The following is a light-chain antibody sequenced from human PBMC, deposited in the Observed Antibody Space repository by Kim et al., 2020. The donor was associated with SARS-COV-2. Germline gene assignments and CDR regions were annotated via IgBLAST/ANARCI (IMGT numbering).Light chain of an antibody. CDR2: GVS. V-gene: IGKV3-15*01. CDR3: QHYNHWPPWT. Sequence: EIVMLQSPATLSVSPGERATLSCRASQTIGRSLAWYQQRPGQAPRLLIYGVSTRATGIPAGFSGSGSETEFTLTISSLQSEDFAVYYCQHYNHWPPWTFGQGTKVDIK. J-gene: IGKJ1*01. CDR1: QTIGRS.